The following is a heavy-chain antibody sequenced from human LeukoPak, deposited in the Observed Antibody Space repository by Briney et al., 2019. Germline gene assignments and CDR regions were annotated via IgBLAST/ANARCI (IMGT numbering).Heavy chain of an antibody. V-gene: IGHV3-23*01. Sequence: GGSLRLSCAASGYSFSTYAMSWVRQAPGKGLEGVSTISGSGGSTFYAESVKGRFTISRDNSKNTLYLQMHSLRAEDTAVYYCATNTSSWSFDYWGQGTLVTVSS. CDR1: GYSFSTYA. J-gene: IGHJ4*02. D-gene: IGHD6-13*01. CDR2: ISGSGGST. CDR3: ATNTSSWSFDY.